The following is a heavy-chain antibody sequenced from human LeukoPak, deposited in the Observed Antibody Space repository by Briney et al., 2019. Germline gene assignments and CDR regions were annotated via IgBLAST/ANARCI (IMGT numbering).Heavy chain of an antibody. D-gene: IGHD2-2*01. V-gene: IGHV1-69*05. J-gene: IGHJ5*02. Sequence: SVKVSCKASGGTFSSYAISWVRQAPGQGLEWMGGIIPIFGTANYAQKFQGRVTITTDESTSTAYMELSSLRSEDTAVYYCARDEGYCSSTSCYPYNWFDPWGQGTLVTVSS. CDR3: ARDEGYCSSTSCYPYNWFDP. CDR2: IIPIFGTA. CDR1: GGTFSSYA.